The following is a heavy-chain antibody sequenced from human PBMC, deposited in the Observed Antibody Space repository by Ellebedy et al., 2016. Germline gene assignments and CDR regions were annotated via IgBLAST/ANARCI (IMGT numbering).Heavy chain of an antibody. V-gene: IGHV3-23*01. CDR2: ISAGSDIT. CDR1: GFTFSRSA. D-gene: IGHD4-17*01. J-gene: IGHJ4*02. Sequence: GESLKISXAASGFTFSRSAMSWVRQAPGKGLEWVSTISAGSDITRLADSVKGRFTISRDSSKNSVYLRMNNLRVEDTAVYYCRQGHYADLWGQGTLVTVSS. CDR3: RQGHYADL.